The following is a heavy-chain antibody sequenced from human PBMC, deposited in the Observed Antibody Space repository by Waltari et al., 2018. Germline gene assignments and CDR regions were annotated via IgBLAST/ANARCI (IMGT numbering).Heavy chain of an antibody. CDR3: ARNDFDGAGIYDS. J-gene: IGHJ4*02. D-gene: IGHD1-1*01. CDR2: ISRDNATI. CDR1: GFSFNLYA. V-gene: IGHV3-48*02. Sequence: EVQLVESGGNLVQPGGSLRLSCVASGFSFNLYAMNWVRQAPGKGVEGISYISRDNATIYYAESVQGRFTVSRDNAKKSLFLQLNSLRDDDTAIYFCARNDFDGAGIYDSWGQGTLVTVSS.